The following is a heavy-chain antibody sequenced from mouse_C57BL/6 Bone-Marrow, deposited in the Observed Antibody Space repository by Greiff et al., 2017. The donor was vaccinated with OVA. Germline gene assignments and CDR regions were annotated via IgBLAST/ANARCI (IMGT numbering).Heavy chain of an antibody. CDR2: IDPANGNT. D-gene: IGHD3-2*02. CDR3: ATAQATSWFAY. CDR1: GFNIKNTY. Sequence: VQLKESVAELVRPGASVKLSCTASGFNIKNTYMPWVKQRPEQGLEWIGRIDPANGNTKYAPKFQGKATITADTSSNTAYLQLSSLTSEDTAIYYCATAQATSWFAYWGQGTLVTVSA. J-gene: IGHJ3*01. V-gene: IGHV14-3*01.